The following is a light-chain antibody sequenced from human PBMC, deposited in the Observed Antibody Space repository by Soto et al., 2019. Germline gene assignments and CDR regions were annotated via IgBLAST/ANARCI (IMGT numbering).Light chain of an antibody. CDR1: NNDVGNYKL. J-gene: IGLJ3*02. CDR2: EGT. CDR3: YSYAGTSTWV. Sequence: QSALTQPASVSESPGQSITISCTGTNNDVGNYKLVSWFQHHLGKAPKIIIYEGTKRPSGVSNRFSASQSGNTASLTISGLQAEDEADYYCYSYAGTSTWVFGGGTKVTVL. V-gene: IGLV2-23*01.